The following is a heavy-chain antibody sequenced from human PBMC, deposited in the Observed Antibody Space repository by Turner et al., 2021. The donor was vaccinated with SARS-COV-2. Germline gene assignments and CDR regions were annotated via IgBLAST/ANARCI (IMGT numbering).Heavy chain of an antibody. D-gene: IGHD3-3*01. CDR2: INPNIGGT. CDR3: ARGPRGYDFWSGYPNWFDP. CDR1: GYTCRGYY. J-gene: IGHJ5*02. V-gene: IGHV1-2*02. Sequence: QVQLVQSGAEVKKPGASVKVSCKASGYTCRGYYMHWVRQAPGQGLEWMGWINPNIGGTNYAQKFQGRVTMTSYTSISTAYMELSRLRSDDTAVYYCARGPRGYDFWSGYPNWFDPWGQGTLVTVSS.